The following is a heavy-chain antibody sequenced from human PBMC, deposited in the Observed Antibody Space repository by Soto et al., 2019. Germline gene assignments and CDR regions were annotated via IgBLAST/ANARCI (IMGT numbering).Heavy chain of an antibody. D-gene: IGHD3-22*01. CDR2: IRSKANSYAT. CDR1: GFTFSGSA. J-gene: IGHJ3*02. Sequence: GGSLRLSCAASGFTFSGSAMHWVRQASGKGLEWVGRIRSKANSYATAYAASVKGRFTISRDDSKNTAYLQMNSLKTEDTAVYYCTQENYYDSSGDSDAFDIWGQGTMVTVSS. V-gene: IGHV3-73*01. CDR3: TQENYYDSSGDSDAFDI.